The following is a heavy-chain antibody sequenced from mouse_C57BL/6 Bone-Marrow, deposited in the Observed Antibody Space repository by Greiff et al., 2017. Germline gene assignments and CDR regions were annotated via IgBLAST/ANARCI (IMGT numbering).Heavy chain of an antibody. CDR3: ARPYDYGAWFAY. Sequence: EVMLVESGGGLVQPGGSLKLSCAASGFTFSDYYMYWVRQTPEKRLEWVAYISNGGGSPYYPDTVKGRFPISRDNAKNTLYLQMRRLKSEDTAMYYCARPYDYGAWFAYWGQGTLVTVSA. CDR2: ISNGGGSP. CDR1: GFTFSDYY. D-gene: IGHD2-4*01. J-gene: IGHJ3*01. V-gene: IGHV5-12*01.